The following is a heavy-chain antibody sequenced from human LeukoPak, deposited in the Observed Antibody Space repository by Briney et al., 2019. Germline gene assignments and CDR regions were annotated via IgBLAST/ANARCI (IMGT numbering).Heavy chain of an antibody. J-gene: IGHJ4*02. V-gene: IGHV3-21*01. Sequence: GGSLRLSCAASGFTFSSYSMNWVRQAPGKGLEWVSSISSSSSYIYYADSVKGRFTISRDNAKNSLYLQMNSLRAEDTAVYYCARDGAGDSSGYPIDYWGQGTLVTVSS. CDR2: ISSSSSYI. CDR3: ARDGAGDSSGYPIDY. D-gene: IGHD3-22*01. CDR1: GFTFSSYS.